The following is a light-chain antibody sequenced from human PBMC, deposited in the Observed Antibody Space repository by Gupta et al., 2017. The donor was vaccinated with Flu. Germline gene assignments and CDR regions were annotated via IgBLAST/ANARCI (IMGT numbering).Light chain of an antibody. CDR3: QQSYKTPPWT. CDR1: ESVSTY. Sequence: IQITQSPPFLSASVGDRVTITCRASESVSTYLNWYRQKSGKAPELLIYAAASLQEGVPSRCSGSSGRTHVTLTISSRQQEDVATYYCQQSYKTPPWTFGQGTKVEV. V-gene: IGKV1-39*01. J-gene: IGKJ1*01. CDR2: AAA.